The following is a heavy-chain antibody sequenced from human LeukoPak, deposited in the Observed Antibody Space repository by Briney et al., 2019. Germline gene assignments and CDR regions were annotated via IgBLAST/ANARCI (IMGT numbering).Heavy chain of an antibody. CDR2: ISYDGSDK. CDR1: GLTLRSFG. J-gene: IGHJ4*02. Sequence: GGSLRLSCAASGLTLRSFGMHWVRQAAGKGLEWVTFISYDGSDKHYADSVKGRFTISRDTSKNTLCLQMNSLRVEDTAVYFCVKGLGNLFDDWGQGTLVTVSS. D-gene: IGHD1-14*01. CDR3: VKGLGNLFDD. V-gene: IGHV3-30*18.